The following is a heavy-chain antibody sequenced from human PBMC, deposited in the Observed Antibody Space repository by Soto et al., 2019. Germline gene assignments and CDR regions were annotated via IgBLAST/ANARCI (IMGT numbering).Heavy chain of an antibody. Sequence: GGSLRLSCAASGFTFSSYGMHWVRQAPGKGLEWVAVIWYDGSNKYYADSVKGRFTISRDNSKNTLYLQRNSLRAEDTAVYYCASVERGYASSGYYFPRAAFDIWGKGTMVTVSS. J-gene: IGHJ3*02. V-gene: IGHV3-33*01. CDR2: IWYDGSNK. CDR3: ASVERGYASSGYYFPRAAFDI. CDR1: GFTFSSYG. D-gene: IGHD3-22*01.